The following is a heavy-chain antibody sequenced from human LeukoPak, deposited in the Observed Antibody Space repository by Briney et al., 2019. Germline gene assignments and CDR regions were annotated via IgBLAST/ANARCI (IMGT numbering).Heavy chain of an antibody. J-gene: IGHJ5*02. Sequence: RGGSLRLSCAASGFTFSSYWMSWVRQAPGKGLEWVANIKQDGSEKYYVDSVKGRFTISRDNAKNSLYLQMNSLRAEDTAVYYCARDPYDSSGYDWFDPWGQGTLVTVSS. D-gene: IGHD3-22*01. CDR1: GFTFSSYW. V-gene: IGHV3-7*01. CDR2: IKQDGSEK. CDR3: ARDPYDSSGYDWFDP.